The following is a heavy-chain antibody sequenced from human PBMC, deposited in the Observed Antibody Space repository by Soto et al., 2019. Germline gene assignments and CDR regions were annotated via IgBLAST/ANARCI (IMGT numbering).Heavy chain of an antibody. J-gene: IGHJ6*02. Sequence: SGPTLVNPTQTLTLTCTFSGFSLSTSRLGVGWIRQPPGKALEWLAHIFWNDDKSYSTSLKSRLTITKDTSKNQVVLTMTNMDPVDTATYYFAHSGRYSISALDYYYYGMDVWGQGTTFTVSS. V-gene: IGHV2-5*01. CDR3: AHSGRYSISALDYYYYGMDV. CDR1: GFSLSTSRLG. CDR2: IFWNDDK. D-gene: IGHD6-6*01.